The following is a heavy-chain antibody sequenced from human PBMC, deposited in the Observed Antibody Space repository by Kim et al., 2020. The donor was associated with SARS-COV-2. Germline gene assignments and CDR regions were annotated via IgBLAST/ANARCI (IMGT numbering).Heavy chain of an antibody. D-gene: IGHD1-1*01. CDR2: MQYSGST. V-gene: IGHV4-39*01. Sequence: SETLSLTCTVFGDSISSTSNYWGWIRQPPGKGLEWIGSMQYSGSTNYSPSPKSRVIISVNTSNNQLSLKLSAVTAADTAGYYCASHSGATGIGLRGQGTL. CDR3: ASHSGATGIGL. J-gene: IGHJ4*02. CDR1: GDSISSTSNY.